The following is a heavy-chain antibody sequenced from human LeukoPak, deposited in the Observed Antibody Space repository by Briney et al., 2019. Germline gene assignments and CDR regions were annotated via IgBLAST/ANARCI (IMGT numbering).Heavy chain of an antibody. CDR1: GYTFTSYG. CDR2: ISAYNGNT. V-gene: IGHV1-18*01. J-gene: IGHJ4*02. D-gene: IGHD3-16*01. Sequence: GASVKVSCKASGYTFTSYGISWVRQAPGQGLEWMGWISAYNGNTNYTQKLQGRVTMTTDTSTSTAYMELRSLRSEDTAVYYCARSRDYVRNGVFDYWGQGTLVTVSS. CDR3: ARSRDYVRNGVFDY.